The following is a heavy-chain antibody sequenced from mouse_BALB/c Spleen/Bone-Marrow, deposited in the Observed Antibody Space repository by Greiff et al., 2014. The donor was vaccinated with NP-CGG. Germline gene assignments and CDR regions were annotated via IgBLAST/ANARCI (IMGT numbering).Heavy chain of an antibody. CDR1: GFSLTSYG. V-gene: IGHV2-9*02. CDR2: IWAGGST. D-gene: IGHD1-2*01. CDR3: ARYYYGFLDY. J-gene: IGHJ2*01. Sequence: VQLQESGPGLVAPSQSLSITCTVSGFSLTSYGVHWVRQPPGKGLEWLGVIWAGGSTNDNSALMSRLSISKDNSKIQVFLKMNSLQTDDTAMYYCARYYYGFLDYWGQGTTLTVSS.